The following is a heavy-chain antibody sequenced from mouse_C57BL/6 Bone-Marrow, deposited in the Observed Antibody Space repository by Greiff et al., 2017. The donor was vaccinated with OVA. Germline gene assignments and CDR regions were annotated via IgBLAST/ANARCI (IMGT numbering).Heavy chain of an antibody. CDR2: IYPRSGNT. D-gene: IGHD2-5*01. J-gene: IGHJ4*01. CDR1: GYTFTSYG. CDR3: ARPAYYSNYGYAMDY. V-gene: IGHV1-81*01. Sequence: VQLQQSGAELARPGASVKLSCKASGYTFTSYGISWVKQRTGQGLEWIGEIYPRSGNTYYNEKFKGKATLTADKSSSTAYMELRSLTSEDSAVYFCARPAYYSNYGYAMDYWGQGTSVTVSS.